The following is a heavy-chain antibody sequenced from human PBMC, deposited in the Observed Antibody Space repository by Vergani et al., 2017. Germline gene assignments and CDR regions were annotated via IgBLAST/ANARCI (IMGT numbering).Heavy chain of an antibody. CDR2: IKQDGSEK. V-gene: IGHV3-7*01. J-gene: IGHJ3*02. D-gene: IGHD3-3*01. CDR3: AREGTYYDFWSGYGDAFDI. CDR1: GFNFSSYW. Sequence: EVQLVESGGGLVQPGGSLRLSCAASGFNFSSYWMSWVRQAPGKGLEWVANIKQDGSEKYYVDSVKGRFTISRDNAKNSLYLQMNSLRAEDTAVYYCAREGTYYDFWSGYGDAFDIWGQGTMVTVSS.